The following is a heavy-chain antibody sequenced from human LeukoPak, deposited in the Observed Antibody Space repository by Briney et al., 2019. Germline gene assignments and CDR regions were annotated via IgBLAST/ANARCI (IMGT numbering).Heavy chain of an antibody. CDR3: ARHSSSWCYFDY. CDR1: GGSISSSSYY. D-gene: IGHD6-13*01. J-gene: IGHJ4*02. CDR2: IYYSGST. V-gene: IGHV4-39*01. Sequence: SETLSLTCTVSGGSISSSSYYWGWIRQPPGKGLEWIGSIYYSGSTYYNPSLKSRVTISVDTPKNQFSLKLSSVTAADTAVYYCARHSSSWCYFDYWGQGTLVTVSS.